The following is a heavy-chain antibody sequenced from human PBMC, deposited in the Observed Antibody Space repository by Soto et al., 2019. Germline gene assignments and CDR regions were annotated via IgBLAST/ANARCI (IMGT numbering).Heavy chain of an antibody. V-gene: IGHV4-34*01. CDR1: GGSFSGYY. CDR3: ARDKRFSPLSSKKGMDV. J-gene: IGHJ6*02. Sequence: SETLSLTCAVYGGSFSGYYWSWIRQPPGKGLEWIGEINHSGSTNYNPSLKSRVTISVDTSKNQFPLKLSSVTAADTAVYYCARDKRFSPLSSKKGMDVWGQGTTVTVSS. CDR2: INHSGST. D-gene: IGHD3-3*01.